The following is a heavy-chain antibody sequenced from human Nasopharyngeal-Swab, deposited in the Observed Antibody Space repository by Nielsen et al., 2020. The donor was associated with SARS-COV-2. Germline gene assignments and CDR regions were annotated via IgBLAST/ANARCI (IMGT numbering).Heavy chain of an antibody. CDR3: ARERGAGTRKGYFDY. J-gene: IGHJ4*02. CDR2: ISSSGSTI. D-gene: IGHD3-10*01. V-gene: IGHV3-48*03. CDR1: GFTFSSYE. Sequence: GGSLRLSFAASGFTFSSYELNWVRQAPGKGLEWVSYISSSGSTIYYADSVKGRFTISRDNAKNSLYLQMNSLRAEDTAVYYCARERGAGTRKGYFDYWGQGTLVTVSS.